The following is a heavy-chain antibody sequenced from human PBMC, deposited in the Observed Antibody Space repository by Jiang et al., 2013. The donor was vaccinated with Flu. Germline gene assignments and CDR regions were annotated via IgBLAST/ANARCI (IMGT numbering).Heavy chain of an antibody. CDR3: ARDQTGYGSSWFPY. CDR2: LMPIFRTT. CDR1: GDSFSSYA. V-gene: IGHV1-69*15. J-gene: IGHJ4*02. D-gene: IGHD6-13*01. Sequence: GAEVKKPGSSVKVSCKASGDSFSSYAINWVRQAPGQGLEWMGRLMPIFRTTNYAQQFQGRVTITADESTSTAYMELRSLRSDDTAVYYCARDQTGYGSSWFPYWGQGTLVTVSS.